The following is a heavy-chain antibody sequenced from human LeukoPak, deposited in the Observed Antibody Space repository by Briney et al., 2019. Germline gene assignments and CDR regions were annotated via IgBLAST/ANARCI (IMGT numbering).Heavy chain of an antibody. J-gene: IGHJ3*02. CDR1: GGSISSNY. CDR2: CHYSGNT. V-gene: IGHV4-59*13. CDR3: ARSASSTSRSAFDI. Sequence: SETLSLTCTISGGSISSNYWSWIRQPPGKGLQWIGYCHYSGNTNYNPSLKSRATISVDMSKNQFSLTLNSVTAADTAVYYCARSASSTSRSAFDIWGQGTRVTASS.